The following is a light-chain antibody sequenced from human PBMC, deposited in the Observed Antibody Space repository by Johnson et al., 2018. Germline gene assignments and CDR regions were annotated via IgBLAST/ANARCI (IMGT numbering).Light chain of an antibody. V-gene: IGLV1-51*02. CDR3: GTWDSSLSAGNV. J-gene: IGLJ1*01. CDR2: ENN. CDR1: SSNIGNNY. Sequence: QSVLTQPPSVSAAPGQKVTISCSGSSSNIGNNYVSWYQQLPGTAPKLLIYENNKRPSGIPARFSGSKSGTSATLGITGLQTGDAADYYCGTWDSSLSAGNVFGTGNKVTVL.